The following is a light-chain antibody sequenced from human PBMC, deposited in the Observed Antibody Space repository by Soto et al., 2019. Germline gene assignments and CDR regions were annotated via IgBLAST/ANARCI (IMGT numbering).Light chain of an antibody. CDR3: QLYGTSPKT. CDR2: KAS. CDR1: QSISTW. J-gene: IGKJ1*01. V-gene: IGKV1-5*03. Sequence: DIQMTQSPSTLSASVGDRVTITCRASQSISTWLSWYQQKPGKAPKVLIYKASNLQSGVSSRFSGSGSGTEFTLTISSLQPDDFAVYYCQLYGTSPKTFGQGTKVDIK.